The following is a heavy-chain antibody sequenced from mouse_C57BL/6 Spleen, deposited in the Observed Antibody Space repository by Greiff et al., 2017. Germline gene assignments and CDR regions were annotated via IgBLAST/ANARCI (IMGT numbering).Heavy chain of an antibody. D-gene: IGHD1-1*01. CDR3: ARDDGSSEGAMDY. Sequence: VQLKESVAELVRPGASVKLSCTASGFNIKNTYMHWVKQRPEQGLEWIGRIDPANGNTKYAPKFQGKATITADTSSNTAYLQLSSLTSEDTAIYYCARDDGSSEGAMDYCVKEPQSPSPQ. CDR1: GFNIKNTY. CDR2: IDPANGNT. J-gene: IGHJ4*01. V-gene: IGHV14-3*01.